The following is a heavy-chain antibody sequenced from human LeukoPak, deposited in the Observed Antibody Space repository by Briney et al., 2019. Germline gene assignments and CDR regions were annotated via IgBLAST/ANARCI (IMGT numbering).Heavy chain of an antibody. CDR3: ARDGLYNYGYSYFDY. D-gene: IGHD5-18*01. CDR2: VHSSGTT. Sequence: PSETLSLTCAVSGYSISSGYYWGWIRQPPGKGLEWIGRVHSSGTTNYNPSLKSRVTMLMDTSKNQLSLKLSSVTAADTAVYYCARDGLYNYGYSYFDYWGQGTLVTVSS. CDR1: GYSISSGYY. J-gene: IGHJ4*02. V-gene: IGHV4-38-2*02.